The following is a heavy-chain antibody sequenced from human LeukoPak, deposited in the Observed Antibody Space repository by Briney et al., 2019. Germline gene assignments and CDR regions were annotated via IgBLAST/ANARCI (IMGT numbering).Heavy chain of an antibody. Sequence: GGSLRLSCATSGFTFTDYYMSWIHQAPGKGLEWISYISISGTTINYADSVVGRFTLSRDNAKSSLYLQMNSLRAEDTAVYYCAISLSSSWLFDYWGQGTLVTVSS. V-gene: IGHV3-11*01. CDR2: ISISGTTI. CDR3: AISLSSSWLFDY. CDR1: GFTFTDYY. J-gene: IGHJ4*02. D-gene: IGHD6-13*01.